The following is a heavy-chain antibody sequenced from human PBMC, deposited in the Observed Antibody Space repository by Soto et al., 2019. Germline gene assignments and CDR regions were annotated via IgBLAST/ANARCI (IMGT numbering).Heavy chain of an antibody. V-gene: IGHV3-23*01. D-gene: IGHD2-2*02. CDR2: ISAGGST. J-gene: IGHJ4*02. CDR1: GFTFSDYA. CDR3: ANVPIWCSSTSCYTEGFDY. Sequence: EVQLLDSGGGLVQPGGSLRFSCTVSGFTFSDYAMSWVRQPPGKGLEWVSVISAGGSTYYADSVKGRFTVSRANSKNTLYLQMNSLRAEDTAVYYCANVPIWCSSTSCYTEGFDYWGQGTLVTVSS.